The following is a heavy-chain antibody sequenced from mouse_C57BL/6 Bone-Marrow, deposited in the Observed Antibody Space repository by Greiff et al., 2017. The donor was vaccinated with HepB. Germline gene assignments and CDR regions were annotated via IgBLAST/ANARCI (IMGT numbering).Heavy chain of an antibody. CDR3: AFITTVVGVDY. CDR1: GYSFTDYN. CDR2: INPNYGTT. D-gene: IGHD1-1*01. J-gene: IGHJ2*01. Sequence: EVKLVESGPELVKPGASVKISCKASGYSFTDYNMNWVKQSNGKSLEWIGVINPNYGTTSYNQKFKGKATLTVDQSSSTAYMQRNSLTSEDSAVYYCAFITTVVGVDYWGQGTTLTVSS. V-gene: IGHV1-39*01.